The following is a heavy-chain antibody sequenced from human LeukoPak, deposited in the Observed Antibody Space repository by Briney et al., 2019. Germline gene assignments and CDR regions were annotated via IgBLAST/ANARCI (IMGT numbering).Heavy chain of an antibody. J-gene: IGHJ4*02. Sequence: ARGSLRLSCAASGFTFSSRGMHWVRQAPGKGLEWVAFIRYDGTNKYYADSMKGRFNISRDNFKNTLYLQMNSLRAEDTAVYYCAKDNYYGDYEVTSIFGVDWGQGTLVTVSS. CDR2: IRYDGTNK. V-gene: IGHV3-30*02. CDR1: GFTFSSRG. CDR3: AKDNYYGDYEVTSIFGVD. D-gene: IGHD4-17*01.